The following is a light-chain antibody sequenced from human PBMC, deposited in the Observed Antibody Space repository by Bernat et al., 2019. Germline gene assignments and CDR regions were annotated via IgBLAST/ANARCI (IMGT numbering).Light chain of an antibody. CDR2: GAS. V-gene: IGKV3-15*01. Sequence: EIVMTQSPAPLSVSPGERATLSCRASQSVSSNLAWYQQKPGQAPRLLIYGASTRATAIPARFSGSGSGTEFTLTISSLQSEDFAVYYCQQYNDWLGTFGQGTKVEIK. J-gene: IGKJ1*01. CDR3: QQYNDWLGT. CDR1: QSVSSN.